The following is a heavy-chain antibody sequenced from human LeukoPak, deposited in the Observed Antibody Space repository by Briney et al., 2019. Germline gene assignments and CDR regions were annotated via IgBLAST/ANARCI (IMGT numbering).Heavy chain of an antibody. V-gene: IGHV3-73*01. D-gene: IGHD1-14*01. Sequence: PGGSLRLSCAASGFTFSGSAMHWVRQASGKGLEWVGRIRSKANSYATAYAASVKGRFTISRDDSKNTAYLQMNSLKTEDTAVYYCTRHVGNPGWFDPWGQGTLVTVSS. CDR3: TRHVGNPGWFDP. CDR1: GFTFSGSA. J-gene: IGHJ5*02. CDR2: IRSKANSYAT.